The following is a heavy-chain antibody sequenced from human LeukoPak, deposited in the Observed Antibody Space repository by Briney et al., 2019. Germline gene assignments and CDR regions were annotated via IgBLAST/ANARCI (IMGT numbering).Heavy chain of an antibody. D-gene: IGHD4-23*01. CDR2: INTNTGNP. CDR3: ARTYPHDYGGGYFDY. J-gene: IGHJ4*02. Sequence: GGSLRLSCTASGYTFTSYAMNWVRQAPGQGLEWMGWINTNTGNPTYAQGFTGRFVFSLDTSVSTAYLQISSLKAEDTAVYYCARTYPHDYGGGYFDYWGQGTLVTVSS. V-gene: IGHV7-4-1*02. CDR1: GYTFTSYA.